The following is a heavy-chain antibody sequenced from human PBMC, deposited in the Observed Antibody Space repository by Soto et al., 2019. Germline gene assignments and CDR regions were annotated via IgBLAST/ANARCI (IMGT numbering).Heavy chain of an antibody. CDR1: GGSIGGVGYS. CDR2: MYHSGTF. Sequence: NLSLTYAVSGGSIGGVGYSWCWIRQPPGGGLEWIGYMYHSGTFLKSPSLKTRLTMSLDMSKHQFSLTLNSMTAADTAVYYCARAQFYSGSGNYNNLMFDAWGQGIQVTVS. J-gene: IGHJ5*02. CDR3: ARAQFYSGSGNYNNLMFDA. V-gene: IGHV4-30-2*01. D-gene: IGHD3-10*01.